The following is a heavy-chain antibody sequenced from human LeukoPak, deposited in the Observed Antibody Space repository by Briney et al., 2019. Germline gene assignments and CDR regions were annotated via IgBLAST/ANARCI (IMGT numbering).Heavy chain of an antibody. D-gene: IGHD3-3*01. CDR3: ARNSERFLEWLPFDY. CDR2: IYPGDSDT. V-gene: IGHV5-51*01. J-gene: IGHJ4*02. CDR1: GYSFTSYW. Sequence: GESLKISCKGSGYSFTSYWIGWVRQMPGKGLEWMGIIYPGDSDTRYSPSFQGQVTISADKSISTAYLQRSSLKASDTAMYYCARNSERFLEWLPFDYWGQGTLVTVSS.